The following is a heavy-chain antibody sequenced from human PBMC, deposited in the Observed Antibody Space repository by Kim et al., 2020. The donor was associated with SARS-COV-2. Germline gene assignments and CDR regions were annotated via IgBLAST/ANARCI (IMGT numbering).Heavy chain of an antibody. J-gene: IGHJ4*02. Sequence: SVKVSCKASGGTFSSYAISWVRQAPGQGLEWMGRIIPILGIANYAQKFQGRVTITADKSTSTAYMELSSLRSEDTAVYYCARVEDRGFGELFDYWGQGTLVTVSS. CDR3: ARVEDRGFGELFDY. CDR1: GGTFSSYA. D-gene: IGHD3-10*01. V-gene: IGHV1-69*04. CDR2: IIPILGIA.